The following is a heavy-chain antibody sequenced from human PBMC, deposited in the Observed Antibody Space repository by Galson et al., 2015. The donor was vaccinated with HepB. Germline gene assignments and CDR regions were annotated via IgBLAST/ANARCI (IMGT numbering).Heavy chain of an antibody. CDR3: ARGGSSSWYMFDY. CDR1: GGTFSSYA. Sequence: SVKVSCKASGGTFSSYAISWVRQAPGQGLEWMGGIIPIFGTANYAQKFQGRVTITADESTSTAYMELSSLRSGDTAVYYCARGGSSSWYMFDYWGQGTLVTVSS. V-gene: IGHV1-69*13. J-gene: IGHJ4*02. CDR2: IIPIFGTA. D-gene: IGHD6-13*01.